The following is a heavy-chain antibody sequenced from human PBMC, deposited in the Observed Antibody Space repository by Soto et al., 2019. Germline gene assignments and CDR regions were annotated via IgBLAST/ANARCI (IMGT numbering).Heavy chain of an antibody. D-gene: IGHD6-6*01. CDR2: INPNRGGT. V-gene: IGHV1-2*04. Sequence: GASEMVSCKASRYTFTGYYMHWVRQTHGQGLEWMGWINPNRGGTNYAQKFQGWVTMTRDTSISTAYMELSRLRSDDTAVYYCARAVHSSSSLDYWGQGTLVTVSS. J-gene: IGHJ4*02. CDR3: ARAVHSSSSLDY. CDR1: RYTFTGYY.